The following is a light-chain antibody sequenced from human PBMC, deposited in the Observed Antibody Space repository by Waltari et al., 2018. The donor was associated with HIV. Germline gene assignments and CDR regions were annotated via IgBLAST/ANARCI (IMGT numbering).Light chain of an antibody. CDR3: QQYHNYWT. CDR1: QSVTKN. Sequence: EVVLTQSPATVSVSPGGRVILSCRASQSVTKNLAWYHQKPGQAPRLVICGASTRAAGVPARFTGRGSGKQFTLTISSLQSEDFAIDYGQQYHNYWTFGQGIK. V-gene: IGKV3-15*01. CDR2: GAS. J-gene: IGKJ1*01.